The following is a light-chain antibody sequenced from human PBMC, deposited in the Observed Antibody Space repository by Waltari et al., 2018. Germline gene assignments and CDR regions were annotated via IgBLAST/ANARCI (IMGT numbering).Light chain of an antibody. J-gene: IGLJ3*02. CDR1: STDVGGYNS. Sequence: QSALTQPPSVSGSPGQSVTISCTGTSTDVGGYNSVSWYLHHPGKAPKLIMYDVSERPSGVPDRFSGSKSGNTASLTISGLQADDEADYFCCSYAGSYTYWVFGGGTTLTVL. CDR3: CSYAGSYTYWV. CDR2: DVS. V-gene: IGLV2-11*01.